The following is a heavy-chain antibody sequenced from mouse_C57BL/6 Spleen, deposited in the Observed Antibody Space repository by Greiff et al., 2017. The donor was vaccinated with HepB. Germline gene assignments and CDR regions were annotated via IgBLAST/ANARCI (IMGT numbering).Heavy chain of an antibody. CDR1: GFTFSSYA. CDR2: ISDGGSYT. Sequence: DVQLVESGGGLVKPGGSLKLSCAASGFTFSSYAMSWVRQTPEKRLEWVATISDGGSYTYYPDNVKGRFTISRDNAKNNLYLQMSHLKSEDTAMYYCARDGGWDGWYFDVWGTGTTVTVSS. CDR3: ARDGGWDGWYFDV. J-gene: IGHJ1*03. V-gene: IGHV5-4*01. D-gene: IGHD4-1*01.